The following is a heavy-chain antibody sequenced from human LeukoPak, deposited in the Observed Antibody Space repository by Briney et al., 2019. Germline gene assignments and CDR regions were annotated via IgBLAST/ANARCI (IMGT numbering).Heavy chain of an antibody. Sequence: GAXXKXSXXAXGYTFTSYAMNWVRQAPGQGLEWMGWINTNTGNPTYAQGFTGRFVFSLDTSVSTAYLQISSLKAEDTAVYYCARXXDCTNGVCYEVIFDYWGQGTLVTVSS. D-gene: IGHD2-8*01. CDR2: INTNTGNP. J-gene: IGHJ4*02. V-gene: IGHV7-4-1*02. CDR3: ARXXDCTNGVCYEVIFDY. CDR1: GYTFTSYA.